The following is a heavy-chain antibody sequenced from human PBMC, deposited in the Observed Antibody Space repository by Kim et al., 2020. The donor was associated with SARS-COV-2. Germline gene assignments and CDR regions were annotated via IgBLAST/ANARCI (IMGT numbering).Heavy chain of an antibody. J-gene: IGHJ4*02. V-gene: IGHV3-33*06. Sequence: GSRRLSCAASGFNFSDYGMHWVRQAPGKGLEWVAVLWYDGTNQHYADSVKGRFTIFRDNSKNTLYLQMDSLRAEDTAVYYCAKDMVRGFNAELDFWGQGIQVTVSS. CDR2: LWYDGTNQ. CDR1: GFNFSDYG. D-gene: IGHD3-10*01. CDR3: AKDMVRGFNAELDF.